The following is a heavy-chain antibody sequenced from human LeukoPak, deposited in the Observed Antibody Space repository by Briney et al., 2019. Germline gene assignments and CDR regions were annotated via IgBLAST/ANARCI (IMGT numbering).Heavy chain of an antibody. D-gene: IGHD6-13*01. J-gene: IGHJ4*02. CDR2: ISGSGGST. V-gene: IGHV3-23*01. CDR1: GFTFSSYA. CDR3: AKLIAAALSGDY. Sequence: GGSLRLSCAASGFTFSSYAMSWVRQAPGKGLEWVSAISGSGGSTYYADSVKGRFTISRDNSKNTLYLQMSSLRAEDTAVYYCAKLIAAALSGDYWGQGTLVTVSS.